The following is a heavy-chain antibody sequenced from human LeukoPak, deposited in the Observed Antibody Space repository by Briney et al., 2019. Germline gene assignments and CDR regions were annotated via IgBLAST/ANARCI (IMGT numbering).Heavy chain of an antibody. D-gene: IGHD2-21*01. J-gene: IGHJ4*02. CDR3: AKDFRIGYSAHFDY. Sequence: TGGSLRLSCAASGFTFSNYAMSWVRQAPGKGLEWVSVISGSGGSTVYADSVKGRFTISRDNSKNTLYLQMDSLRGEDTAVYYCAKDFRIGYSAHFDYWGQGALVTVSS. V-gene: IGHV3-23*01. CDR1: GFTFSNYA. CDR2: ISGSGGST.